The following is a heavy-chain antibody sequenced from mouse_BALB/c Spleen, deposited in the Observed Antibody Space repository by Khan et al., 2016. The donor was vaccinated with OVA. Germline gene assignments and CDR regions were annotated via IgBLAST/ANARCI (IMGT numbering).Heavy chain of an antibody. J-gene: IGHJ2*01. CDR2: IYPGSGNT. CDR1: GYTFTSYW. V-gene: IGHV1S22*01. D-gene: IGHD1-1*01. CDR3: TRMHYYGSSLDY. Sequence: LQQPGSELVRPGASVKLSCKASGYTFTSYWMHWVKQRPGQGLEWIGNIYPGSGNTNYDEKFKNKATLTVDTPSSTAYMPLSSLTSEDSAVYYCTRMHYYGSSLDYWGQGTILTVSS.